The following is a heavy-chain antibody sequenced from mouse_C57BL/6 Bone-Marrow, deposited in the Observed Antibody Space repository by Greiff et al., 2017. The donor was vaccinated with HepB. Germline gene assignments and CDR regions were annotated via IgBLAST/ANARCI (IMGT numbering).Heavy chain of an antibody. CDR1: GFTFSDYG. V-gene: IGHV5-17*01. D-gene: IGHD4-1*01. Sequence: EVKVVESGGGLVKPGGSLKLSCAASGFTFSDYGMHWVRQAPEKGLEWVAYISSGSSTIYYADTVKGRFTISRDNAKNTLFLQMTSLRSEDTAMYYCARSPNWGYYFDYWGQGTTLTVSS. J-gene: IGHJ2*01. CDR2: ISSGSSTI. CDR3: ARSPNWGYYFDY.